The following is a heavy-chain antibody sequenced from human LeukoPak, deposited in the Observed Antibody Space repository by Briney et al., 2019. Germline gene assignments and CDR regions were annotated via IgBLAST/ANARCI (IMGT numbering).Heavy chain of an antibody. CDR3: ARGRGGGDP. CDR1: GGSISSYY. D-gene: IGHD3-16*01. CDR2: IYYSGST. Sequence: SETLSLTCTVSGGSISSYYWSWIRQPPGKGLEWIGYIYYSGSTNYNPSLKSRVTISVDTSKNQFSLKLSSVTAADTAVYYCARGRGGGDPWGQGTLVTVSS. J-gene: IGHJ5*02. V-gene: IGHV4-59*01.